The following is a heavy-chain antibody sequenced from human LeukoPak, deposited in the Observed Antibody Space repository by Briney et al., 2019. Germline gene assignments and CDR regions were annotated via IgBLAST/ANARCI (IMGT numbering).Heavy chain of an antibody. D-gene: IGHD1-20*01. J-gene: IGHJ4*02. CDR2: IYHSGST. Sequence: SETLSLTCTVSGYSISSGYYWGWIRQPPGKGLEWIGSIYHSGSTYYNPSLKSRVTISVDTSKNQFSLKLSSVTAADTAVYYCARDPRGNWNGAGDYWGQGTLVTVSS. CDR1: GYSISSGYY. CDR3: ARDPRGNWNGAGDY. V-gene: IGHV4-38-2*02.